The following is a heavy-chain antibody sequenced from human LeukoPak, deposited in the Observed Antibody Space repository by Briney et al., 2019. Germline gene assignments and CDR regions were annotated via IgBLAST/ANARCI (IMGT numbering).Heavy chain of an antibody. CDR1: GGSISSSSYY. J-gene: IGHJ4*02. Sequence: SKTLSLTRTVSGGSISSSSYYWGWIRQPPGKGLEWIGSIYYSGSTYYNPSLKSRVTISVDTSKNQFSLKLSSVTAADTAVYYCARVIAAAGHFDYWGQGTLVTVSS. CDR3: ARVIAAAGHFDY. D-gene: IGHD6-13*01. CDR2: IYYSGST. V-gene: IGHV4-39*07.